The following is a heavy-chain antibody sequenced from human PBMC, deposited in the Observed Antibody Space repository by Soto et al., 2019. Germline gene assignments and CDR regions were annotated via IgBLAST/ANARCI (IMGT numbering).Heavy chain of an antibody. CDR3: ARDRGGVYYYDSSGPDAFDI. CDR2: IYHSGST. V-gene: IGHV4-4*02. CDR1: GGSISSSNW. J-gene: IGHJ3*02. Sequence: SETLSLTCAVSGGSISSSNWWSWVRQPPGKGLEWIGEIYHSGSTNYNPSLKSRVTISVDKSKNQFSLKLSSVTAADTAVYYCARDRGGVYYYDSSGPDAFDIWGQGTMVTVSS. D-gene: IGHD3-22*01.